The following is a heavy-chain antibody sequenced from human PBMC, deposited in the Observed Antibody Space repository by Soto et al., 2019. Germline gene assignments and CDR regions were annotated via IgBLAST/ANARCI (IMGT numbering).Heavy chain of an antibody. Sequence: SGKVSCKASGGTFSSYAISWVRQAPGQGLEWMGGIIPIFGTANYAQKFQGRVTITADESTSTAYMELSSLRSEDTAVYYCARDYYYDRDAFDIWGQGTMVTVSS. D-gene: IGHD3-22*01. CDR2: IIPIFGTA. CDR1: GGTFSSYA. CDR3: ARDYYYDRDAFDI. V-gene: IGHV1-69*13. J-gene: IGHJ3*02.